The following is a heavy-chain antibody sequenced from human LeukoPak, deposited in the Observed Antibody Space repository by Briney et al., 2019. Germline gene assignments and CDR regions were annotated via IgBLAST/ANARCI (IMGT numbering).Heavy chain of an antibody. J-gene: IGHJ5*02. CDR3: ARAGSFGGDWFDP. CDR1: GYTFTSYD. V-gene: IGHV1-8*01. D-gene: IGHD3-10*01. Sequence: GASVKVSCTASGYTFTSYDINWVRQAPGQGLEWMGWMNPNSGNTGYAQKFQGRVTMTRNTSISTAYMELSSLRSEDTAVYYCARAGSFGGDWFDPWGQGTLVTVSS. CDR2: MNPNSGNT.